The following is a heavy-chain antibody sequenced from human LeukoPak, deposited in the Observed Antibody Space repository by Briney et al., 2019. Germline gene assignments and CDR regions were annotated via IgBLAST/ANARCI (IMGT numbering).Heavy chain of an antibody. J-gene: IGHJ4*02. V-gene: IGHV1-2*02. CDR1: GYTFTGYY. D-gene: IGHD1-26*01. Sequence: ASVKVSCKASGYTFTGYYMHWVRQAPGQGLEWMGWIDPNSGGTNYAQKFQGRVTMTRDTSISTAYMELSRLRSDDTAVYYCARVLQWGWELRPFDYWGQGTLVTVSS. CDR3: ARVLQWGWELRPFDY. CDR2: IDPNSGGT.